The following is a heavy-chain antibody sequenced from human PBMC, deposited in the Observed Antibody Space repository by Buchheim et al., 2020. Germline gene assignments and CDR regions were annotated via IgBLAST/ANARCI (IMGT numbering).Heavy chain of an antibody. Sequence: QVQLQQWGAGLLKPSETLSLTCAVYSGSFSGYYWSWIRQPPGKGLEWIGEINHSGSTNYNPSLKSRVTISVDTSKNQFSLKLSSVTAADTAVYYCARGTENKDTAMVEDWFDPWGQGTL. J-gene: IGHJ5*02. CDR2: INHSGST. V-gene: IGHV4-34*01. D-gene: IGHD5-18*01. CDR3: ARGTENKDTAMVEDWFDP. CDR1: SGSFSGYY.